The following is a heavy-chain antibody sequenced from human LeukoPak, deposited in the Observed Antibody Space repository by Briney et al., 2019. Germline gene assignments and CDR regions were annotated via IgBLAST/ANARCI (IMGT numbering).Heavy chain of an antibody. CDR1: GFTVSSNY. D-gene: IGHD3-10*01. J-gene: IGHJ4*02. V-gene: IGHV3-53*01. Sequence: PGGSLRLSCAASGFTVSSNYMSWVRQAPGKGLEWVSVIYSGGSTYYADSVKGRFTISRDNSKNTLYLQMNSLRAEDTAVYYCARVSGSGSYYFYYYFDYWGQGTLVTVSS. CDR3: ARVSGSGSYYFYYYFDY. CDR2: IYSGGST.